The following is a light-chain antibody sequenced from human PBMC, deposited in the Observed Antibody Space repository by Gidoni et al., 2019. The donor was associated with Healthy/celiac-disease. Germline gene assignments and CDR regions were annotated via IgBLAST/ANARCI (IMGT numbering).Light chain of an antibody. CDR3: QQSYNRRST. Sequence: DIPITQSPSSLSAAVGDKVTITCRARQNIISYLNWYQQKPGKAPKLLIYDASSLQNGVPSRCSSSGSGTDVTITISSRQPEEFAAYYCQQSYNRRSTFGHGTKVDIK. J-gene: IGKJ1*01. CDR1: QNIISY. CDR2: DAS. V-gene: IGKV1-39*01.